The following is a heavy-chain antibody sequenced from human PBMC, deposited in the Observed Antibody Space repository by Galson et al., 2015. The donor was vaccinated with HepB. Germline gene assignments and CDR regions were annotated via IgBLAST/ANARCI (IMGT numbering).Heavy chain of an antibody. CDR3: ARDRRWLQLGSFSAFDI. CDR1: GGSISSYY. D-gene: IGHD5-24*01. Sequence: ETLSLTCTVSGGSISSYYWSWIRQPPGKGLEWIGYIYYSGSTNYNPSLKSRVTISVDTSKNQFSLKLSSVTAADTAVYYCARDRRWLQLGSFSAFDIWGQGTMVTVSS. V-gene: IGHV4-59*01. CDR2: IYYSGST. J-gene: IGHJ3*02.